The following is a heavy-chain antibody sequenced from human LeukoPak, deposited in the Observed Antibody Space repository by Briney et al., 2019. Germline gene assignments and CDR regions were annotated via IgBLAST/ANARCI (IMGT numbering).Heavy chain of an antibody. CDR2: INHSGST. J-gene: IGHJ6*03. Sequence: SETLSLTCAVYGGSFSGYYWSWIRQPPGKGLEWIGEINHSGSTNYNPSLKSRVTISVDTSKNQFSLKLSSVTAADTAVYYCARQTAYCSSTSCYRAYYYYMDVWGKGTTVTVSS. D-gene: IGHD2-2*02. CDR1: GGSFSGYY. V-gene: IGHV4-34*01. CDR3: ARQTAYCSSTSCYRAYYYYMDV.